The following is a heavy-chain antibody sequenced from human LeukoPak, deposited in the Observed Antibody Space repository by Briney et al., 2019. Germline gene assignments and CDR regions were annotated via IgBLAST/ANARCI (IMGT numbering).Heavy chain of an antibody. J-gene: IGHJ4*02. V-gene: IGHV3-23*01. CDR2: ISGSGGST. CDR1: GFTFSSYA. CDR3: AKGSSGSYYPYYFDN. D-gene: IGHD3-10*01. Sequence: PGGSLRLSCAASGFTFSSYAMSWVRQAPGKGLEWVSAISGSGGSTYYADSVKGRFTISRDNSKNTLYLQMNSLRAEDTAVYYCAKGSSGSYYPYYFDNWGQGTLVTVSS.